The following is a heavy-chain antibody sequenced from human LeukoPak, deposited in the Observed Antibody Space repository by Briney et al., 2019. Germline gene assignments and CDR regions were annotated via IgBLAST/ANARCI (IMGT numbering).Heavy chain of an antibody. V-gene: IGHV3-21*01. Sequence: GGSLRLSCAASGFTFSSYSMNWVRQAPGKGLEWVSSISSSSSYIYYADSVKGRFTISRDNAKNSLYLQMNSLRAEDTAVYYCARGTIVEHYYYMDVWGKGTTVTVSS. D-gene: IGHD3-22*01. CDR2: ISSSSSYI. J-gene: IGHJ6*03. CDR1: GFTFSSYS. CDR3: ARGTIVEHYYYMDV.